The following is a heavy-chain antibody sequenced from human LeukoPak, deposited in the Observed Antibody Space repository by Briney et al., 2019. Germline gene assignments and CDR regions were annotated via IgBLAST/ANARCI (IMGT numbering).Heavy chain of an antibody. J-gene: IGHJ4*02. CDR3: AKAARGDSGSGVTVLRPPHFDY. V-gene: IGHV3-74*03. CDR2: INGDGTST. Sequence: PGGSLRVSCEASGFIFNTYWIYWVRQAPGKGLVWVSRINGDGTSTMYADSVKGRFTISRDNSKNTLYLQMNSLRVEDTAVYYCAKAARGDSGSGVTVLRPPHFDYWGQGTLVTVSS. D-gene: IGHD1-26*01. CDR1: GFIFNTYW.